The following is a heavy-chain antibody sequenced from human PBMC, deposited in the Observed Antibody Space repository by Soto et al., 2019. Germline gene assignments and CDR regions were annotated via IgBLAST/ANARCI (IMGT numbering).Heavy chain of an antibody. D-gene: IGHD3-22*01. CDR2: ISSSSSYT. CDR3: ARVTLDSSGYYSGDY. J-gene: IGHJ4*02. CDR1: GFTFSDYY. Sequence: LRLSCAASGFTFSDYYMSWIRQAPGKGLEWVSYISSSSSYTNYADSVKGRFTISRDNAKNSLYLQMNSLRAEDTAVYYCARVTLDSSGYYSGDYWGQGTLVTVSS. V-gene: IGHV3-11*06.